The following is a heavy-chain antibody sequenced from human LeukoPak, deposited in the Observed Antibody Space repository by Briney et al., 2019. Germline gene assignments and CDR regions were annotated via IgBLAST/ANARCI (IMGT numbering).Heavy chain of an antibody. CDR1: GFTFSSYW. CDR2: IKQDGSEK. V-gene: IGHV3-7*01. D-gene: IGHD6-19*01. Sequence: GGSLRLSCAASGFTFSSYWMSWVRQAPGKGLEWVANIKQDGSEKYYVDSVKGRFTISRDNAKNSLYLQMNSLRAEDTAVYYCAREDHSSGWYYFDYWGQGTLVTVSS. CDR3: AREDHSSGWYYFDY. J-gene: IGHJ4*02.